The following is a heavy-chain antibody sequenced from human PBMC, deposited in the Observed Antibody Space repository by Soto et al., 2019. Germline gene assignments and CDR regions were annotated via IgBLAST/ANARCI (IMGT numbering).Heavy chain of an antibody. CDR3: ARRPFYDILTGYYRGDGMDV. Sequence: SETLSLTCTVSGGSFSNYYWSWLRQPPGKGLEWIGYIYNSGSTNYNPSLKSRVTISVDTSKNQFSLKLSSVTAADTAVYYCARRPFYDILTGYYRGDGMDVWGQGTTVTVSS. CDR1: GGSFSNYY. D-gene: IGHD3-9*01. V-gene: IGHV4-59*01. CDR2: IYNSGST. J-gene: IGHJ6*02.